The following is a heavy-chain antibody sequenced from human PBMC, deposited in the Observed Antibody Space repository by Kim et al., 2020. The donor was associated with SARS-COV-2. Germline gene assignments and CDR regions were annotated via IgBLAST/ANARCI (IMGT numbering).Heavy chain of an antibody. V-gene: IGHV3-7*01. CDR2: IDPDGSQK. CDR3: TRWDAFDI. J-gene: IGHJ3*02. Sequence: GGYLRLSCAASGFTFNNYWMTWVRQAPGKGPAWVANIDPDGSQKHYVDSVKGRFTISRDNAKNSLYLQMNSLTAEDTAVYYCTRWDAFDIWGQGTLVTVSS. CDR1: GFTFNNYW.